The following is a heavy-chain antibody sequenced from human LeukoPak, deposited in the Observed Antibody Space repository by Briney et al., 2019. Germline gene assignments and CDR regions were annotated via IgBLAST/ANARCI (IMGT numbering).Heavy chain of an antibody. D-gene: IGHD4-17*01. CDR1: GFTFSSYS. Sequence: SGGSLRLSCAASGFTFSSYSMNWVRQAPGKGLEWLSSISSSSSYIYYADSVKGRFTISRDNAKNSLYLQMNSLRAEDTAVYYCARDPISAYGEVWYFDLWGRGTLVTVSS. V-gene: IGHV3-21*01. CDR3: ARDPISAYGEVWYFDL. CDR2: ISSSSSYI. J-gene: IGHJ2*01.